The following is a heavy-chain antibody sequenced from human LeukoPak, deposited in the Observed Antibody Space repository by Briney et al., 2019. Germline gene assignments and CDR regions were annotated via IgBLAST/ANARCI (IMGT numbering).Heavy chain of an antibody. V-gene: IGHV3-7*01. J-gene: IGHJ4*02. CDR2: VKPDGSEK. Sequence: GGSLRLSCAASGFTFSNYWMTWVRQAPGKGLEWVAHVKPDGSEKSYVDSVKGRFTTSRDNAQNSLYLQMNSLRAEDTAVYYCARDRGYYVFDYWGQGTLVTVSS. D-gene: IGHD3-22*01. CDR1: GFTFSNYW. CDR3: ARDRGYYVFDY.